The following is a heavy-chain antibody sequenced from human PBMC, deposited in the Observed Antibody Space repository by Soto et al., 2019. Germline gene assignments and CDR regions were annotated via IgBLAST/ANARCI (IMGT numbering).Heavy chain of an antibody. CDR2: MNPNSGNT. Sequence: QEQLVQSGAEVKKPGASVKVSCKASGYTFTSYDITWVRQATGQGLEWMGWMNPNSGNTGYAQKFQGRVTMTRNTSIGTAYMEMSSVRSEDTAVCYCATELWEDAFDIWGQGTMVTVSS. D-gene: IGHD1-26*01. CDR1: GYTFTSYD. V-gene: IGHV1-8*01. J-gene: IGHJ3*02. CDR3: ATELWEDAFDI.